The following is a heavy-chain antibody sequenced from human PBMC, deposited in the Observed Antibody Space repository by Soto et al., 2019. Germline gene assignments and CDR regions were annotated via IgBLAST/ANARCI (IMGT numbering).Heavy chain of an antibody. CDR2: IYYSGST. J-gene: IGHJ6*02. Sequence: SETLSLTCTVSGGSISSYYWSLLRQPPGKGLEWIGYIYYSGSTNYNPSLKSRVTISVDTSKNQFSLKLSSVTAADTAVYYCARHFPGPRVEYQLPRPYYYYYGMDVWGQGTTVTVSS. V-gene: IGHV4-59*08. CDR3: ARHFPGPRVEYQLPRPYYYYYGMDV. CDR1: GGSISSYY. D-gene: IGHD2-2*01.